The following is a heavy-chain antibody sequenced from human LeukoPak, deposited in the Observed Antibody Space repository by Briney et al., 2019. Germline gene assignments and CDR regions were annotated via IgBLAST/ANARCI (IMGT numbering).Heavy chain of an antibody. CDR3: ARVGSSGYYDLASWFDP. V-gene: IGHV3-30-3*01. Sequence: GGSLRLSCVASGFSFTNYDIHWVRQAPGRGLEWVAVTSLDGSNKLYTDTVRGRFIISRDNSKNTVYLQMDSLRAEDTAVYYCARVGSSGYYDLASWFDPWGQGTLVTVSS. CDR2: TSLDGSNK. CDR1: GFSFTNYD. D-gene: IGHD5-12*01. J-gene: IGHJ5*02.